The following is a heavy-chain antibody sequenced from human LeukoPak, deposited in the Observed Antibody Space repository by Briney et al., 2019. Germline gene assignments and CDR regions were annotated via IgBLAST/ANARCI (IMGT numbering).Heavy chain of an antibody. CDR2: IYYSGST. CDR3: ARAPMVRGVTGNWFDP. D-gene: IGHD3-10*01. J-gene: IGHJ5*02. Sequence: PSETLSLTCTVSGASISSYYWSWIRQPPGKGLEWIGYIYYSGSTNYNPSLKSRVTISVDTSKNQFSLKLSSVTAADTAVYYCARAPMVRGVTGNWFDPWGQGTLVTVSS. CDR1: GASISSYY. V-gene: IGHV4-59*08.